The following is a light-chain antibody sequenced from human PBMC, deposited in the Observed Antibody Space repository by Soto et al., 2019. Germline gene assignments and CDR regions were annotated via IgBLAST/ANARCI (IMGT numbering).Light chain of an antibody. Sequence: DIQMTQSPSSLSASVGDRVTITCRASQSISHYLAWYQHKPGKAPNLLIYDASTLEGGIPSRFSGSGSGTKFTLTISSLQPDXFATXYCQQYNSESTFGQGTKLGIK. CDR3: QQYNSEST. CDR2: DAS. V-gene: IGKV1-5*01. J-gene: IGKJ2*01. CDR1: QSISHY.